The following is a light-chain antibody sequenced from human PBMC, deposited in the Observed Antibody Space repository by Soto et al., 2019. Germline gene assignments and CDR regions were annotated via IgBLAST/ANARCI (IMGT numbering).Light chain of an antibody. CDR1: QSIGSY. J-gene: IGKJ3*01. CDR3: QQRSTWPPFS. CDR2: DAS. Sequence: IVLTPSPATLSFSPLSRSPLSFSSSQSIGSYLAWYQHKLGQPPRRLIYDASNRATGIPVRFSGSGSGTDFTLTISSLEPEDFAVYYCQQRSTWPPFSFGPGTKVDIK. V-gene: IGKV3-11*01.